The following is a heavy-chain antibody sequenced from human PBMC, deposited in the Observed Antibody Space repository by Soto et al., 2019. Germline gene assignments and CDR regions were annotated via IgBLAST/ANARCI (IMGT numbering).Heavy chain of an antibody. CDR2: IWYDGSNK. CDR3: ARDAYCGGDCSGGNYYYGMDV. V-gene: IGHV3-33*01. CDR1: GFTFSSYG. D-gene: IGHD2-21*02. Sequence: HPGGSLRLSCAASGFTFSSYGMHWVRQAPGKGLEWVAVIWYDGSNKYYADSVKGRFTISRDNSKNTLYLQMNSLRAEDTAVYYCARDAYCGGDCSGGNYYYGMDVWGQGTTVTVSS. J-gene: IGHJ6*02.